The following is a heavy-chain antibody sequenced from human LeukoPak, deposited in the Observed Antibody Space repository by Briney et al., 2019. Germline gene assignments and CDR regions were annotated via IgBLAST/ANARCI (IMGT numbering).Heavy chain of an antibody. V-gene: IGHV3-21*01. D-gene: IGHD1-26*01. CDR2: ISSSSSYI. J-gene: IGHJ6*03. CDR3: ARDQTSRVVGATTDNYYYYYMDV. Sequence: GGSLRLSCAASGFTFTNSDMTWVRQAPGKGLEWVSSISSSSSYIYYADSVKGRFTISRDNAKNSLYLQMNSLRAEDTAVYYCARDQTSRVVGATTDNYYYYYMDVWGKGTTVTVSS. CDR1: GFTFTNSD.